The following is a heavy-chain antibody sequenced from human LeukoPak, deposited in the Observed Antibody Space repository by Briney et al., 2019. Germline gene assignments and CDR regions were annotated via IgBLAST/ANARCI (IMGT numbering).Heavy chain of an antibody. D-gene: IGHD1-26*01. Sequence: ASVKVSCKTSGYTFSSFGISWVRQAPGQGLEWMAWISAYNGNTNYAQKFRGRVTVTIDTSTTTAYMELGSLRSDDTAVYYCTRDPLVGPSYYYYYMDVWGKGTTLTVSS. CDR3: TRDPLVGPSYYYYYMDV. CDR2: ISAYNGNT. J-gene: IGHJ6*03. V-gene: IGHV1-18*01. CDR1: GYTFSSFG.